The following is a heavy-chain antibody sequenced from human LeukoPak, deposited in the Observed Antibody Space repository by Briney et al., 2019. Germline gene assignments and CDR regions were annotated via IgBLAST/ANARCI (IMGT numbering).Heavy chain of an antibody. CDR1: GFTFSSYG. CDR2: IWYDGSNK. V-gene: IGHV3-33*01. J-gene: IGHJ4*02. D-gene: IGHD5-18*01. CDR3: ARDPLVDTAMVTGVDY. Sequence: PGGSLRLPCAASGFTFSSYGMHGVRQAPGKRLEWVAVIWYDGSNKYYADSVKGRFTISRDNSKNTLYLQMNSLRAEDTAVYYCARDPLVDTAMVTGVDYWGQGTLVTVSS.